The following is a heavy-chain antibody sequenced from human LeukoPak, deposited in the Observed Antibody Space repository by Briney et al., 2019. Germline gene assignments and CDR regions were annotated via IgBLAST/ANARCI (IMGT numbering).Heavy chain of an antibody. CDR3: ARDRWHCRVNCDSVYYFALDV. CDR1: GYTFTNYA. D-gene: IGHD2-15*01. J-gene: IGHJ6*02. CDR2: INPGNGDT. Sequence: ASVKVSCMGSGYTFTNYAIHWVRQAPGQSLEWLGWINPGNGDTKYSQDFQGRVTINTDASAATAYVELNSLTSEDTAVYYCARDRWHCRVNCDSVYYFALDVWGQGTTVTVSS. V-gene: IGHV1-3*01.